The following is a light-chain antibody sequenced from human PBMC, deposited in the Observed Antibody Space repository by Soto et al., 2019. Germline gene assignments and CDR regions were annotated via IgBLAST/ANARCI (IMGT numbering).Light chain of an antibody. CDR3: HQYYSTPT. J-gene: IGKJ1*01. V-gene: IGKV4-1*01. CDR1: QSVLYSSNNKNY. Sequence: DIVMTQSPDSLAVSLGDRATINCKSSQSVLYSSNNKNYLAWYQQKAGQPPKLLIYWASARESGVPDRFSGSGSGTDFTLTISSLQAEDVAVYYCHQYYSTPTFGQGTKVEIK. CDR2: WAS.